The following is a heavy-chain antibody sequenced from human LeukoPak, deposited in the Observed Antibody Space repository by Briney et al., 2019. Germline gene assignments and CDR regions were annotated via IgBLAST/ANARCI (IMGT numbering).Heavy chain of an antibody. CDR1: GFTFGSYG. CDR3: ARAKAAHFSYYMDV. Sequence: GGSLRLSCAASGFTFGSYGMSWVRQAPGKGLQWVLSISSKNTYIFYADSVRGRFTISRDNAKNSVYLQMNSLRAEDTAVYSCARAKAAHFSYYMDVWAKGTTVTASS. CDR2: ISSKNTYI. J-gene: IGHJ6*03. V-gene: IGHV3-21*06.